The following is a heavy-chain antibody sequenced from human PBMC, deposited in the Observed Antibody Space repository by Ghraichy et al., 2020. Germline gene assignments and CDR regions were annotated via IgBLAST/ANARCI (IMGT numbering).Heavy chain of an antibody. Sequence: GGSLRLSCEASGFTFSGHYMTWIRQTPGKGLEWVSYISGSGSTIYHADAVKGRFIVSRDNGKSSLYLQRDSLRVDDTGVYYCAQTWGERRFDYWGHGTLVTGSS. V-gene: IGHV3-11*01. D-gene: IGHD1-1*01. CDR2: ISGSGSTI. CDR3: AQTWGERRFDY. CDR1: GFTFSGHY. J-gene: IGHJ4*01.